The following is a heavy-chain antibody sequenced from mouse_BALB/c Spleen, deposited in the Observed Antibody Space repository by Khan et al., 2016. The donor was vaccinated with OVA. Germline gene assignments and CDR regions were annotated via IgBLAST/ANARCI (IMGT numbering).Heavy chain of an antibody. CDR3: AKAHSYRYADALDC. CDR2: ISSTGST. D-gene: IGHD2-12*01. CDR1: GYSITSDYA. V-gene: IGHV3-2*02. J-gene: IGHJ4*01. Sequence: VQLKESGPGLVKPSQSLSLTCTVTGYSITSDYAWNWIRQFPGNKLEWMGYISSTGSTSYNPSLKSRISFTRDTSKNQFFLQLNSVTTEDTATYYCAKAHSYRYADALDCWGRGPSDTVSS.